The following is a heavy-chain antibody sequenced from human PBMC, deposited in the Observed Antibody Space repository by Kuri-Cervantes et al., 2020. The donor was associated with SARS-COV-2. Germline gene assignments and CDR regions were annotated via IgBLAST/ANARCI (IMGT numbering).Heavy chain of an antibody. CDR2: MNPNSGNT. Sequence: ASVKVSCKASGYTFTSYDINWVRQATGQGLEWMGWMNPNSGNTGYAQKFQGRVTMTTDTSTSTAYMELRSLRSDDTAVYYCARFEMTTVTFDYWGQGTLVTVSS. V-gene: IGHV1-8*01. CDR3: ARFEMTTVTFDY. CDR1: GYTFTSYD. D-gene: IGHD4-11*01. J-gene: IGHJ4*02.